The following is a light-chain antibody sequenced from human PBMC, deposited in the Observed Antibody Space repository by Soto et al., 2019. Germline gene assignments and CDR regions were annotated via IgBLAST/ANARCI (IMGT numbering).Light chain of an antibody. V-gene: IGKV1-39*01. CDR3: QHGYSTPLT. J-gene: IGKJ4*01. CDR2: AAS. CDR1: QSISTY. Sequence: DFQMTQSPSTLSASVGDRVTITCRASQSISTYLHWYQQKPGKAPNLLIYAASTLQSGVPSRFSGSGSGTDFTLTISSLQPEDFATYFCQHGYSTPLTFGGGTKVDI.